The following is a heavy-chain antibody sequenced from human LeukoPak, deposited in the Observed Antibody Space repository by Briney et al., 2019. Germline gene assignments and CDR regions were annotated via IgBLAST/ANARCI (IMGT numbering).Heavy chain of an antibody. CDR1: GFTFSSYS. Sequence: GGSLRLXCAASGFTFSSYSMNWVRQAPGKGLEWVSSISSSSSYIYYADSVKGRFTISRDNAKNSLYLQMNSLRAEDTAVYYCATSETWIQLWSGPYYFDYWGQGTLVTVSS. CDR3: ATSETWIQLWSGPYYFDY. V-gene: IGHV3-21*01. CDR2: ISSSSSYI. J-gene: IGHJ4*02. D-gene: IGHD5-18*01.